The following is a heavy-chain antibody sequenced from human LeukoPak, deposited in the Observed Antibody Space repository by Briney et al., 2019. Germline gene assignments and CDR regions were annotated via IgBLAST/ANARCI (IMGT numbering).Heavy chain of an antibody. Sequence: ASVKVSCKASGYTLTSYAINWVRQATGQGLEWIGWMTPNSGNTGYAQKFQGRVTMTRNTSISTAYMELSSLRSEDTAVYYCARGLRWEIDYWGQGTLVTVSS. D-gene: IGHD1-26*01. CDR1: GYTLTSYA. V-gene: IGHV1-8*01. J-gene: IGHJ4*02. CDR2: MTPNSGNT. CDR3: ARGLRWEIDY.